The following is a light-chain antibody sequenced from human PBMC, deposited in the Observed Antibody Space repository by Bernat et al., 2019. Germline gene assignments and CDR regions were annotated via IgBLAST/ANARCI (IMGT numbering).Light chain of an antibody. CDR1: QSISSY. CDR3: QQSYSTPL. Sequence: DIQMTQSPSSLSASVGDRVTITCRASQSISSYLNWYQQKPGKAPKLLIYAASSLQSGVPSRFSGSGSGPDFTLTISSLQPEDFATYYCQQSYSTPLFGPGTKVDIK. CDR2: AAS. J-gene: IGKJ3*01. V-gene: IGKV1-39*01.